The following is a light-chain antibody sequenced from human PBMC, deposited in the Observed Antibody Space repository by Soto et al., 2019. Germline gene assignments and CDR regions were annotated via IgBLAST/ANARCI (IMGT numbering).Light chain of an antibody. Sequence: DIQMTQSPSSLSASVGDRVTITCRASQSITTYLNWYQQKPGIAPKLLIYAASSLQSGVPSRFSGSGSGTDFTLTSSSLQPEDFATYYCQQSDSVPPTFGQGTKVEIK. CDR2: AAS. J-gene: IGKJ1*01. CDR1: QSITTY. CDR3: QQSDSVPPT. V-gene: IGKV1-39*01.